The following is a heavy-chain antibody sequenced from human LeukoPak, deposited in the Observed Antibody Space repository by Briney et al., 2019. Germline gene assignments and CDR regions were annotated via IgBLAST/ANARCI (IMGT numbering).Heavy chain of an antibody. V-gene: IGHV3-66*01. Sequence: RGSLRLSCAASGFTVSNKYMSWVRQAPGKGLEWVSVIYSGGSTYYADSVKGRFTISRDNSKNTLYLQMNSLKAEDTAVYYCARGGILWELGFDIWGQGTMVTVSS. CDR1: GFTVSNKY. D-gene: IGHD1-26*01. J-gene: IGHJ3*02. CDR3: ARGGILWELGFDI. CDR2: IYSGGST.